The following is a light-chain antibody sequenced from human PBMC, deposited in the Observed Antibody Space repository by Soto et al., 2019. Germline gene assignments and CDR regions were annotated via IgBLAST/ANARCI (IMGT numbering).Light chain of an antibody. CDR3: QQYNDWPPCT. CDR1: ENINSN. CDR2: DAS. V-gene: IGKV3D-15*01. Sequence: EIMMTQSPAAVSLSPGERATLSCRASENINSNLAWYRQKPGQAPRLLMYDASARAPGIPARFSGSGSGTEFTLTIASLQSEDFAVYYCQQYNDWPPCTFGQGTKVEI. J-gene: IGKJ2*02.